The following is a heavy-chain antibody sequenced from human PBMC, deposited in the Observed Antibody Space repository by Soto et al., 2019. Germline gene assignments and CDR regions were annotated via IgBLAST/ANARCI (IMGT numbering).Heavy chain of an antibody. D-gene: IGHD6-13*01. CDR2: ICASGNT. CDR1: GGSISGTTYS. Sequence: QLQLQESGSGLVKPSQTLSLTCAVSGGSISGTTYSWSWIRQPPGKGLEWIGYICASGNTYYNPSLKSQFSISVDRSKNQFSLKLSSVTAADTAVYYCARGQGAAAGHSNFDYWGQGALVTVSS. CDR3: ARGQGAAAGHSNFDY. J-gene: IGHJ4*02. V-gene: IGHV4-30-2*01.